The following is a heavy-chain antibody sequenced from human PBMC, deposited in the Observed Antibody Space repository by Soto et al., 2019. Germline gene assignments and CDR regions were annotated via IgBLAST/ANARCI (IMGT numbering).Heavy chain of an antibody. V-gene: IGHV3-23*01. CDR2: ISGSGGST. CDR3: AKPEAPEAAAGYYYSGMDV. CDR1: GFTFSSYA. J-gene: IGHJ6*02. Sequence: GGSLRLSCAASGFTFSSYAMSWVRQAPGKGLEWVSAISGSGGSTYYADSVKGRFTISRDNSKNTLYLQMNSLRAEDTAVYYCAKPEAPEAAAGYYYSGMDVWGQGTTVTVSS. D-gene: IGHD6-13*01.